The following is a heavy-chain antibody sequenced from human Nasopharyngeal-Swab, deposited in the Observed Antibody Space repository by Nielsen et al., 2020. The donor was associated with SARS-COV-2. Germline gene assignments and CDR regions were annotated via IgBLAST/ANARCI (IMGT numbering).Heavy chain of an antibody. Sequence: GASLQISCAASGFTFSDHYMDWVRQAPGKGLEWVGRSRNKANSYTTEYVASVKGRFTISRDDSEKSLYLQMNSLKTEDTAVDYCARGGGGTAAAGALSYYYGMDVWGQGTTVTVSS. CDR2: SRNKANSYTT. J-gene: IGHJ6*02. V-gene: IGHV3-72*01. CDR3: ARGGGGTAAAGALSYYYGMDV. CDR1: GFTFSDHY. D-gene: IGHD6-13*01.